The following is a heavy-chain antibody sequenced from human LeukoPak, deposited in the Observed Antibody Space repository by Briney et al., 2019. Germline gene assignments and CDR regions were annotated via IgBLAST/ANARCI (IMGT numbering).Heavy chain of an antibody. V-gene: IGHV3-21*01. CDR3: ARDPLGRDYFDY. CDR1: GFTFSSYS. J-gene: IGHJ4*02. CDR2: ISSSSSYI. Sequence: GGSLRLSCAASGFTFSSYSMNWVRQAPGKGLEWVSSISSSSSYIYYADSVKGRSTISRDNAKNSLYLQMNSLRAEDTAVYYCARDPLGRDYFDYWGQGTLVTVSS.